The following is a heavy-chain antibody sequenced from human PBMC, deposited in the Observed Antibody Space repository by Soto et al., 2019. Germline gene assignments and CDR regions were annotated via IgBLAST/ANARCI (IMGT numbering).Heavy chain of an antibody. D-gene: IGHD3-3*01. J-gene: IGHJ6*02. V-gene: IGHV3-30-3*01. Sequence: GGSLRLSCAASGFTFSSYAMHWVRQAPGKGLEWVAVISYDGSNKYYADSVKGRFTISRDNSKNTLYLQMNSLRAEDTAVYYCARAAGYDFWSGYYHFPLYGMDVWGQGTTVTVSS. CDR3: ARAAGYDFWSGYYHFPLYGMDV. CDR2: ISYDGSNK. CDR1: GFTFSSYA.